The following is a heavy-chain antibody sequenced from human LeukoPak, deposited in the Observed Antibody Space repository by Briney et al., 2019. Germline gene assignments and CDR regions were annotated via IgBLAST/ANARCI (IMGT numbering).Heavy chain of an antibody. CDR2: INSDGSST. CDR3: ARASGTVTYYFDY. CDR1: GFTFSSYW. J-gene: IGHJ4*02. D-gene: IGHD4-17*01. V-gene: IGHV3-74*01. Sequence: GGSLRLSCAASGFTFSSYWMHWVRQAPGKGLVWVSRINSDGSSTSYADSVKGRFTISRGNAKNTLYLQMNSLRAEDTAVYYCARASGTVTYYFDYWGQGTLVTVSS.